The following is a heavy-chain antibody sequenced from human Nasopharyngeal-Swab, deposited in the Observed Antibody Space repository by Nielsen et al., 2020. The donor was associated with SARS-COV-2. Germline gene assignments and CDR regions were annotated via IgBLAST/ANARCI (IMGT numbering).Heavy chain of an antibody. D-gene: IGHD1-26*01. CDR2: ISSSGSTI. CDR1: GFTFSDYY. V-gene: IGHV3-11*04. J-gene: IGHJ4*02. Sequence: GESLKISCAASGFTFSDYYMSWIRQAPGKGPEWVSYISSSGSTIYYADSVKGRFTISRDNSKNTLYLQMNSLRAEDTAVYYCARDGIVEATGLDYWGQGTLVTVSS. CDR3: ARDGIVEATGLDY.